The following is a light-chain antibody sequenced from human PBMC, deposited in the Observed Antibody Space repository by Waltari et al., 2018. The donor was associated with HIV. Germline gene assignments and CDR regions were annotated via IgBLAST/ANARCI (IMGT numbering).Light chain of an antibody. Sequence: QSVLTQPPSASGTPGQRVTISCSGSRSNIGRNYVYWYQQLPGTAPKLLIYTNNQRPAGVPDRCSGSKSGTSASLAISGLRSEDEADYYCAAWNDNLSGYVFGTGTKVTV. CDR1: RSNIGRNY. CDR2: TNN. CDR3: AAWNDNLSGYV. V-gene: IGLV1-47*01. J-gene: IGLJ1*01.